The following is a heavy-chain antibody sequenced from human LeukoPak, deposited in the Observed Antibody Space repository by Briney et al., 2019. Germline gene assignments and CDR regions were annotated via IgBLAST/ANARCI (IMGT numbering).Heavy chain of an antibody. D-gene: IGHD6-13*01. CDR1: GFTFGDYA. Sequence: GGSLRLSCTASGFTFGDYAMSWVRQAPGKGLEWVGFIRSKAYGGTTEYAASVKGRFTISRDDSKSIAYLQMNSLKTEDTAVYYCTRESRFPGIAAAGRPDYWGQGTLVTVSS. J-gene: IGHJ4*02. V-gene: IGHV3-49*04. CDR2: IRSKAYGGTT. CDR3: TRESRFPGIAAAGRPDY.